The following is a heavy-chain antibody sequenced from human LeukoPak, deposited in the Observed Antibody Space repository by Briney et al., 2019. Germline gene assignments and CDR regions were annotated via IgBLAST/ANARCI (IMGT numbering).Heavy chain of an antibody. Sequence: ASVKVSCKASGYSFTNYYIHWVRQAPGQGLEWMGMINPSDSSATYPQKFQGRVTMTRDTSTSTVYMELSSLRSEDTAVYYCGRAFIVVKAAAINGPINWFDPWGQGTLATVSS. J-gene: IGHJ5*02. CDR2: INPSDSSA. V-gene: IGHV1-46*01. D-gene: IGHD2-2*02. CDR3: GRAFIVVKAAAINGPINWFDP. CDR1: GYSFTNYY.